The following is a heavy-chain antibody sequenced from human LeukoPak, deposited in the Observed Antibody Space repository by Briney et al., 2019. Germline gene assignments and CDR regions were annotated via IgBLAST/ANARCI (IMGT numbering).Heavy chain of an antibody. J-gene: IGHJ3*02. V-gene: IGHV3-23*01. CDR1: GFTFNRNA. CDR2: ISGSGGTT. D-gene: IGHD2-15*01. Sequence: GGSLRLSCAASGFTFNRNAISWVRQAPGKGLEWVSAISGSGGTTYYADSVKGRFTISRDNSKNTLYLQMNSLRAEDTAVYYCAKHNLLGYCSGGSCYSGAFGIWGQGTMVTVSS. CDR3: AKHNLLGYCSGGSCYSGAFGI.